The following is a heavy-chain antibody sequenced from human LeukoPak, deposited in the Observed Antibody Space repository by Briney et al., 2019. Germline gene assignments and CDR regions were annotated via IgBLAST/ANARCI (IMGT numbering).Heavy chain of an antibody. V-gene: IGHV3-23*01. CDR1: GFTFSSYA. D-gene: IGHD2-2*01. J-gene: IGHJ3*02. CDR2: ISGSGGST. Sequence: GGSLRLSCAASGFTFSSYAMSWVRQAPGKGLEWVSAISGSGGSTYYADSVKGRFPISRDNSKNTLYLQMNSPRAEDTAVYYCAKGFVVVPAATLDAFDIWGQGTMVTVSS. CDR3: AKGFVVVPAATLDAFDI.